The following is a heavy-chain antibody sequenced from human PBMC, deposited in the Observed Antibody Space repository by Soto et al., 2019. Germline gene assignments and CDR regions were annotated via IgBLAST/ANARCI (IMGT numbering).Heavy chain of an antibody. CDR1: GGSISSSNW. J-gene: IGHJ4*02. V-gene: IGHV4-4*02. Sequence: SETLSLTCAVSGGSISSSNWWSWVRQPPGKGLEWIGEIYHSGSTNYNPSLKSRVTISVDKSKNQFSLKLSSVTAADTAVYYCAREDLGSYDSSGYIDYWGQGTLVTVSS. CDR3: AREDLGSYDSSGYIDY. D-gene: IGHD3-22*01. CDR2: IYHSGST.